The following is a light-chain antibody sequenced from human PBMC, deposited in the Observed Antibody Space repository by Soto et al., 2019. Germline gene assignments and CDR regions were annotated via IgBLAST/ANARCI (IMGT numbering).Light chain of an antibody. J-gene: IGLJ1*01. CDR1: SSDVGDYNY. V-gene: IGLV2-14*01. Sequence: QSALTQPASVSGSPGQSITISCTGTSSDVGDYNYVSWYQQHPGKAPKLMLYDVSNRPSGISNRFSGSKSGNTASLTIPGLQAEDEADYYCSSYTSSSTLFGTGTKVTVL. CDR3: SSYTSSSTL. CDR2: DVS.